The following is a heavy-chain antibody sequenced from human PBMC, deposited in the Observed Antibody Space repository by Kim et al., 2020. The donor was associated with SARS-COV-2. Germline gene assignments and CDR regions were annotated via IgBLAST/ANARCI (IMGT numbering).Heavy chain of an antibody. V-gene: IGHV4-34*01. CDR2: INHSGST. Sequence: SETLSLTCAVYGGSFSGYYWSWIRQPPGKGLEWIGEINHSGSTNYNPSLKSRVTISVDTSKNQFSLKLSSVTAADTAVYYCARKPGRFHCSSTSCYSYYMDVWGKGTTVTVSS. CDR3: ARKPGRFHCSSTSCYSYYMDV. CDR1: GGSFSGYY. D-gene: IGHD2-2*01. J-gene: IGHJ6*03.